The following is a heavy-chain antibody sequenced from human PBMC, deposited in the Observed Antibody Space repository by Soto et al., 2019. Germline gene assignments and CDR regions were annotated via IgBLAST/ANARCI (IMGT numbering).Heavy chain of an antibody. V-gene: IGHV1-8*01. Sequence: GASVKVSCKASGYTFTSYDINWVRQATGQGLEWMGWMNPNSGNTGYAQKFQGRVTMTRNTSISTAYMELSSLRSEDTAVYYCARGPLYYDFWSGPWHYYYGMDVWGQGTTVTVSS. CDR2: MNPNSGNT. D-gene: IGHD3-3*01. CDR1: GYTFTSYD. J-gene: IGHJ6*02. CDR3: ARGPLYYDFWSGPWHYYYGMDV.